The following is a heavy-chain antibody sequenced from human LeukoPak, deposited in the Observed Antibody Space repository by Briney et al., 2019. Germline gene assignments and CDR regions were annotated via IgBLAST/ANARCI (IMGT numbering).Heavy chain of an antibody. V-gene: IGHV4-39*01. J-gene: IGHJ4*02. CDR3: VSPRGFSYGYFDY. CDR2: IYYSKNT. CDR1: GGSIISSSYY. Sequence: RPSETLSLTCTVSGGSIISSSYYWGWIRQPPGKGLEWIGSIYYSKNTYYNPSLKSRVTISADTSKNQFSLTLGSVSATDTAVYYCVSPRGFSYGYFDYWGQGTLVTVSS. D-gene: IGHD5-18*01.